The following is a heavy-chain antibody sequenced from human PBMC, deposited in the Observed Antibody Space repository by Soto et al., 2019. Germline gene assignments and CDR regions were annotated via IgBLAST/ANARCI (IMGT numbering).Heavy chain of an antibody. CDR3: ARAPLLSSRHVNSLYYYGMDV. CDR2: ISISSGYI. D-gene: IGHD3-16*02. V-gene: IGHV3-21*01. J-gene: IGHJ6*02. CDR1: GFAFNSHS. Sequence: EVQLVESGGGLVKPGGSLRLSCAASGFAFNSHSMTWVRQAPGKGLEWVSSISISSGYIYYADSVRGRFTISRDNSKNSLSLEIHSLRVDDTAVYFCARAPLLSSRHVNSLYYYGMDVWGPGTTLTVAS.